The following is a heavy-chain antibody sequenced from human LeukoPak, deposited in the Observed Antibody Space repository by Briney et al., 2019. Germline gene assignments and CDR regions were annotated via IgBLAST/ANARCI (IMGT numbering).Heavy chain of an antibody. CDR3: ARGANRSWYAAFDI. CDR1: GGTFSSYA. D-gene: IGHD6-13*01. J-gene: IGHJ3*02. V-gene: IGHV1-69*13. CDR2: IIPILGTA. Sequence: SVKVSCKASGGTFSSYAISWVRQAPGQGLEWMGGIIPILGTANYAQKFQGRVTITADESTSTAYMELSSLRSEDTAVYYCARGANRSWYAAFDIWGQGTMVTVSS.